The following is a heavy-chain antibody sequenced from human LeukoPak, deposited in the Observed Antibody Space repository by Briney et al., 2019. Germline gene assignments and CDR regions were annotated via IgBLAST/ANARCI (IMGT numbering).Heavy chain of an antibody. D-gene: IGHD3-10*01. V-gene: IGHV5-51*01. J-gene: IGHJ6*04. CDR2: IYPGDSDT. Sequence: GESLKISCKGSGYSFTSYWIGWVRQMPGKGLEWMGIIYPGDSDTRYSPSFQGQVTISADKSISTAYLQWSSLKASDTAMYYCARTTMVRGVIDGIDVWGKGTTVTVSS. CDR1: GYSFTSYW. CDR3: ARTTMVRGVIDGIDV.